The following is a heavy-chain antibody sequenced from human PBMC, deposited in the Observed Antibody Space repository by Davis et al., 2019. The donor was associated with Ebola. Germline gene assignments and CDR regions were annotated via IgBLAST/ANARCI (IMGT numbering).Heavy chain of an antibody. CDR3: ARDFYYGMDV. J-gene: IGHJ6*02. Sequence: GSLRLSCTVSGGSISSYYWGWIRQPPGKGLEWIGSIYYSGSTYYNPSLKSRVTISVDTSKNQFSLKLSSVTAADTAVYYCARDFYYGMDVWGQGTTVTVSS. V-gene: IGHV4-39*07. CDR1: GGSISSYY. CDR2: IYYSGST.